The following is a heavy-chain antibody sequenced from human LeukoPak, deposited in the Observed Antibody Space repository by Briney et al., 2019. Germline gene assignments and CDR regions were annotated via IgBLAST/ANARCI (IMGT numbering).Heavy chain of an antibody. CDR3: ARSTASAGPDFDY. D-gene: IGHD6-13*01. V-gene: IGHV1-46*01. CDR2: INPSGGST. CDR1: GYTFTSYY. J-gene: IGHJ4*02. Sequence: ASVKVSCKASGYTFTSYYMHWVRQAPGQGLEWMGIINPSGGSTTYAQKSQGRVTMTRDTSTSTVYMELSSLRSADTAVYYCARSTASAGPDFDYWGQGTLVTVSS.